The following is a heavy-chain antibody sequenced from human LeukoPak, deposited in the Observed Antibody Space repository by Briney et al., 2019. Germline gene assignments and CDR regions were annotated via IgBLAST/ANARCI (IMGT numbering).Heavy chain of an antibody. V-gene: IGHV4-34*01. Sequence: SETLSLTCAVYGGSFSGYYWSWIRQPPGKGLEWIGEINHSGSTNYNPSLKSRVTISVDTSKNQFSLKLSSVTAADTAVYYCARDSRRYSYGDYYYYYMDVWGKGTTVTVSS. CDR3: ARDSRRYSYGDYYYYYMDV. CDR1: GGSFSGYY. D-gene: IGHD5-18*01. CDR2: INHSGST. J-gene: IGHJ6*03.